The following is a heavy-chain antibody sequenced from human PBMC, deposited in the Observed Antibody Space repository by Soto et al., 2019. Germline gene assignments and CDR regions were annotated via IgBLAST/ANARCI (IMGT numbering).Heavy chain of an antibody. CDR1: GFTFSSYA. CDR3: AKGYYGSGKKYYFDY. CDR2: ISGSGGST. V-gene: IGHV3-23*01. J-gene: IGHJ4*02. Sequence: GGSLRLSCAASGFTFSSYAMSWVRQAPGKGLEWVSAISGSGGSTYYADSVKGRFTISRDNSKNTLYLQMNSLRAEDTAVYYCAKGYYGSGKKYYFDYWGQGTLVTVSS. D-gene: IGHD3-10*01.